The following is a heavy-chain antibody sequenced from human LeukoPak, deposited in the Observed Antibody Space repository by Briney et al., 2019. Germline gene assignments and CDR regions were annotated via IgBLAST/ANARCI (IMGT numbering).Heavy chain of an antibody. V-gene: IGHV5-51*04. CDR2: IYPIDSDT. J-gene: IGHJ1*01. D-gene: IGHD1-26*01. CDR3: VSRGGKSYFHT. CDR1: GYSFTSYW. Sequence: ESLNISCKGSGYSFTSYWIGWVREKPVKGLEWMGIIYPIDSDTGDCQSFQGHVTISADKPISIAYLEWRSAQACDTPMYYCVSRGGKSYFHTWGQGTLVSVSS.